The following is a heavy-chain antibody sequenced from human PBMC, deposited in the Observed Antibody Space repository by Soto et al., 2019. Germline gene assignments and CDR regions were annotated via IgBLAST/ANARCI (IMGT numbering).Heavy chain of an antibody. J-gene: IGHJ5*02. CDR1: GFSLSTSGVG. D-gene: IGHD6-19*01. Sequence: SCPTLVNPTQTLTLTCTFSGFSLSTSGVGVGWIRQPPGKALEWLALIYWNDDKRYSPSLKSRLTITKDTSKNQVVLTMTNMDPVDTATYYCAHSVAGYSSHNSWSDPWCQGPLVTGST. CDR2: IYWNDDK. V-gene: IGHV2-5*01. CDR3: AHSVAGYSSHNSWSDP.